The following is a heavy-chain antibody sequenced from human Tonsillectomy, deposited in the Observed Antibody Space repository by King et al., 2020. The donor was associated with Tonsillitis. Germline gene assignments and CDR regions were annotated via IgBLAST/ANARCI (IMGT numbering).Heavy chain of an antibody. D-gene: IGHD6-19*01. CDR2: IYPGDPES. Sequence: VQLVQSGAEVKKPGESLKISCKGSGYSFTSYWIGWVRQMSGKGLEWMGIIYPGDPESRYSQSFQGQVTISADKSISTAHLQWSSLKASDTAMYYCAKSLREAVAGKPDAFDMWGQGTMVTVSS. CDR3: AKSLREAVAGKPDAFDM. CDR1: GYSFTSYW. V-gene: IGHV5-51*01. J-gene: IGHJ3*02.